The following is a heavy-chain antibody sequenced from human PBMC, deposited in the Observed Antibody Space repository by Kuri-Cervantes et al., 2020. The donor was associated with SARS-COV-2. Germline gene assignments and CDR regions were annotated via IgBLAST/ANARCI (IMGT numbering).Heavy chain of an antibody. CDR1: GGSISRYY. Sequence: GGSLRLSCTVSGGSISRYYWSWIRQAAGEGLEWVSSISSSSYIYYADSVKGRFTISRDNSKNTLYLQMNSLRAEDTAVYYCAREMSGSDYMDVWGKGTTVTVSS. CDR3: AREMSGSDYMDV. V-gene: IGHV3-69-1*01. CDR2: ISSSSYI. J-gene: IGHJ6*03. D-gene: IGHD3-10*01.